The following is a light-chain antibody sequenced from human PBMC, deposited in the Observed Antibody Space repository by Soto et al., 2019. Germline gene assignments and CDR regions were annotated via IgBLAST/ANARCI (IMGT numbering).Light chain of an antibody. J-gene: IGKJ1*01. CDR2: DAS. Sequence: EIVLTQSPATLSLSPGERATLSCRASQRVRRNLAWYQQKPGQAPRLLIYDASNRATGIPGRFSGRGSGTAFTLPISNLEPEDFAVYYCQQRDNWPWTFDQGAKVEIK. V-gene: IGKV3-11*01. CDR3: QQRDNWPWT. CDR1: QRVRRN.